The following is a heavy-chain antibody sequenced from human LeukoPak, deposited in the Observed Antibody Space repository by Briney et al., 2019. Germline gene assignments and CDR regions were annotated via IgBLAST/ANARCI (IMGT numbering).Heavy chain of an antibody. D-gene: IGHD3-16*01. Sequence: GEALKTPRNGPGYSLTSYWIGWVRQIPGKGPEGVGSIYPGGSDTRYSPSFQGPVTISADKSISTAYLQWSSLKASDTATYYCARWGNDYAYIPHFDYSGQGSLVTVSS. CDR2: IYPGGSDT. J-gene: IGHJ4*02. V-gene: IGHV5-51*01. CDR1: GYSLTSYW. CDR3: ARWGNDYAYIPHFDY.